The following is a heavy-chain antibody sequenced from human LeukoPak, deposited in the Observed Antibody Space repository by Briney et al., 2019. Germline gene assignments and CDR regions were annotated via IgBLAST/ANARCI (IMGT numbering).Heavy chain of an antibody. Sequence: GESLKISCKGSGYSFTSYWIGWVRQMPGKGLGCMGIIYPGDSDTRYSPSFQGQVTISADKSISTAYLQWSSLKASDTAMYYCARLPAVTTEPFDYWGQGTLVTVSS. D-gene: IGHD4-17*01. V-gene: IGHV5-51*01. CDR2: IYPGDSDT. CDR1: GYSFTSYW. CDR3: ARLPAVTTEPFDY. J-gene: IGHJ4*02.